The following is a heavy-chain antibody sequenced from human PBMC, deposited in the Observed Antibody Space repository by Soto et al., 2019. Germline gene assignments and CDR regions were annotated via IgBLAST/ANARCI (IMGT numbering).Heavy chain of an antibody. CDR1: GGTFSSFA. V-gene: IGHV1-69*06. CDR2: IVPITSTS. D-gene: IGHD2-15*01. J-gene: IGHJ4*02. CDR3: QNSLFSEDDHFYY. Sequence: QVHLVQSGAELKRPGSSVKVSCKASGGTFSSFAFSWVRQAPGHGLEWMGGIVPITSTSNHAQTFQDRVTFSADKSTSTAYMELPGLRAEDTAVYDCQNSLFSEDDHFYYWGQGTLVIVSS.